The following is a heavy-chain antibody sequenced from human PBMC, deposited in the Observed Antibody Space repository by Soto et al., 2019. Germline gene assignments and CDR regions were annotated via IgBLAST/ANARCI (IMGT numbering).Heavy chain of an antibody. CDR1: GYTFTGYY. CDR2: INPNSGAT. CDR3: ARGPFSYDSSGYYVY. D-gene: IGHD3-22*01. Sequence: ASVKVSCKPSGYTFTGYYIHWVRQAPGQGLEWMGWINPNSGATLYARKFQGRVLVSRDTSISTALMELSSLRSDDTAVYYCARGPFSYDSSGYYVYWGQGTLVTVSS. V-gene: IGHV1-2*02. J-gene: IGHJ1*01.